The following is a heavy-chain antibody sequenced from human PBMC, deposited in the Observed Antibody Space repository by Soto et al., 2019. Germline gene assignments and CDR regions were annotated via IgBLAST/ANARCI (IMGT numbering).Heavy chain of an antibody. Sequence: GASVKVSCKASGYTFTSYGISWVRQAPGQGLEWMGWISANGNTNYAQKLQGRVTMTTDTSTSTAYMELRSLRSDDTAVYYCARYQNMDVWGQGTTVTVSS. J-gene: IGHJ6*02. CDR2: ISANGNT. CDR3: ARYQNMDV. CDR1: GYTFTSYG. V-gene: IGHV1-18*01.